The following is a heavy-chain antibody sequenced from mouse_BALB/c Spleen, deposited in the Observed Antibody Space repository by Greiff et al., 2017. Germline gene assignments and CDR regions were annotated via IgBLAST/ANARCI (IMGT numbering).Heavy chain of an antibody. CDR3: ARGGIHYYGSSYEWFAY. CDR2: ISYDGSN. J-gene: IGHJ3*01. Sequence: EVQVVESGPGLVKPSQSLSLTCSVTGYSITSGYYWNWIRQFPGNKLEWMGYISYDGSNNYNPSLKNRISITRDTSKNQFFLKLNSVTTEDTATYYCARGGIHYYGSSYEWFAYWGQGTLVTVSA. V-gene: IGHV3-6*02. D-gene: IGHD1-1*01. CDR1: GYSITSGYY.